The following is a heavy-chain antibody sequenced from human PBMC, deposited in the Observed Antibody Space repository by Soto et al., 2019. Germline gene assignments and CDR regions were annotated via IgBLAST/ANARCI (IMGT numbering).Heavy chain of an antibody. CDR2: IYYSGST. Sequence: PSETLSLTCTVSGGSISSSSYYWGWIRQPPGKGLEWIGSIYYSGSTYYNPSLKSRVTISVDTSKNQFSLKLSSVTAADTAVYYCASSHAGAHITAAVHWGQGTLVTSPQ. D-gene: IGHD6-13*01. V-gene: IGHV4-39*01. CDR1: GGSISSSSYY. J-gene: IGHJ4*02. CDR3: ASSHAGAHITAAVH.